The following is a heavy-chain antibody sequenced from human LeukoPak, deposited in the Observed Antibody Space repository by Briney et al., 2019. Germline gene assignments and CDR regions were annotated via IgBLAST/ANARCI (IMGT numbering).Heavy chain of an antibody. V-gene: IGHV4-4*07. J-gene: IGHJ6*02. CDR2: IYTSGST. CDR3: ARDRVTVTTYAYYYYGMDV. CDR1: GGSISSYY. D-gene: IGHD4-17*01. Sequence: PSETLSLTCTVSGGSISSYYWSWIRQPAGKGLEWIGRIYTSGSTNYNPSLKSRVTMSVDTSKNQFSLKPSSVTAADTAVYYCARDRVTVTTYAYYYYGMDVWGQGTTVTVSS.